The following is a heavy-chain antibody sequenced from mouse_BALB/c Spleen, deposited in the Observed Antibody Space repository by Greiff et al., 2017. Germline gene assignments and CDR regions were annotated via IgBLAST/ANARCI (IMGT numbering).Heavy chain of an antibody. D-gene: IGHD3-3*01. J-gene: IGHJ2*01. Sequence: DVQLVESGGGLVKPGGSLKLSCAASGFTFSSYTMSWVRQTPEKRLEWVATISSGGGNTYYPDSVKGRFTISRDNAKNNLYLQMSSLRSEDTALYYCAVGDFDYWGQGTTLTVSS. V-gene: IGHV5-9*03. CDR3: AVGDFDY. CDR2: ISSGGGNT. CDR1: GFTFSSYT.